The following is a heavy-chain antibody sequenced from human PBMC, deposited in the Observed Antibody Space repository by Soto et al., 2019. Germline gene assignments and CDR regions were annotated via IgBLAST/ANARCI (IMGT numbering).Heavy chain of an antibody. D-gene: IGHD4-17*01. Sequence: PSETLSLTCTVSGGSISSYYWSWIRQPPGKGLEWIGYIYYSGSTNYNPSLKSRVTISVDTSKNQFSLKLSSVTAADTAVYYCAKADYGDYVKYDYWGQGTLVTVSS. J-gene: IGHJ4*02. CDR1: GGSISSYY. CDR2: IYYSGST. V-gene: IGHV4-59*01. CDR3: AKADYGDYVKYDY.